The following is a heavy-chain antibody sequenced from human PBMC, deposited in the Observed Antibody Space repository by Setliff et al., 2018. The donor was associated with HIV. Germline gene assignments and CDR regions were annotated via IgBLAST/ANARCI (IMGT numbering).Heavy chain of an antibody. J-gene: IGHJ1*01. CDR2: IYYSGTT. CDR1: GGSINSDNYY. D-gene: IGHD2-21*02. CDR3: ASRGIVVVTMSMPDEFFVH. Sequence: PSETLSLTCSVSGGSINSDNYYWGWIRQAPGKGLEWIGSIYYSGTTYYNPSLRGRVTISVDRSRNQFSLTLNSVTAADTATYYCASRGIVVVTMSMPDEFFVHWGHGTLVTSPQ. V-gene: IGHV4-39*01.